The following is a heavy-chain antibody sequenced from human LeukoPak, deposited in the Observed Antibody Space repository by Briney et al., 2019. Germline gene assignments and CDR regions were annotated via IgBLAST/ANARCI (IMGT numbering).Heavy chain of an antibody. CDR1: GFTFSSYS. CDR3: TREGPNDAFDI. CDR2: ISSSSGYI. Sequence: GGSLRLSCATSGFTFSSYSMGWVRQAPGKGLEWVSSISSSSGYIYYADSVKGRFTISRDNAKNSLYLLMNTLRAEDTAVYYCTREGPNDAFDIWGQGTLVTVSS. V-gene: IGHV3-21*01. J-gene: IGHJ3*02.